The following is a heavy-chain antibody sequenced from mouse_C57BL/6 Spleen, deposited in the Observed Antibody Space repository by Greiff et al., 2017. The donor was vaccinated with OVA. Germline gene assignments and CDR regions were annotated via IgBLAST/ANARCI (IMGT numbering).Heavy chain of an antibody. J-gene: IGHJ2*01. D-gene: IGHD1-1*01. Sequence: EVQVVESGGGLVKPGGSLKLSCAASGFTFSDYGMHWVRQAPEKGLEWVAYISSGSSTIYYADTVKGRFTISRDNAKNTLFLQLTSLRSEASAMYYCARDYYGSIYFDYGGQGTTLPVSS. CDR1: GFTFSDYG. CDR3: ARDYYGSIYFDY. V-gene: IGHV5-17*01. CDR2: ISSGSSTI.